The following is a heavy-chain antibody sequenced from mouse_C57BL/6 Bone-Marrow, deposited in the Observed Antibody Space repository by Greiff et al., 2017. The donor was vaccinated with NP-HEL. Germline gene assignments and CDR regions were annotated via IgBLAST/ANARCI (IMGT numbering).Heavy chain of an antibody. CDR1: GFTFSDYG. Sequence: EVKLQESGGGLVKPGGSLKLSCAASGFTFSDYGMHWVRQAPEKGLEWVAYISSGSSTIYYADTVKGRFTISRDNAKNTLFLQLTSLRSEDTAMYYCARGFITTVVGYWGKGTTLTVSS. CDR3: ARGFITTVVGY. D-gene: IGHD1-1*01. CDR2: ISSGSSTI. V-gene: IGHV5-17*01. J-gene: IGHJ2*01.